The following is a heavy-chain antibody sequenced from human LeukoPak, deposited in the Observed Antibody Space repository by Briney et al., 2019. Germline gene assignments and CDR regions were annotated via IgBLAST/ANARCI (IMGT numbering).Heavy chain of an antibody. V-gene: IGHV1-3*01. CDR1: GNTFTSYA. CDR2: INAGNGNT. CDR3: ARDRFPQTLYYFDY. D-gene: IGHD2/OR15-2a*01. Sequence: ASVKVSCKASGNTFTSYAMHWVRQAPGQRLEWMGWINAGNGNTKYSQKFQGRVTITRDTSASTAYMELSSLRSEDTAVYYCARDRFPQTLYYFDYWGQGTLVTVSS. J-gene: IGHJ4*02.